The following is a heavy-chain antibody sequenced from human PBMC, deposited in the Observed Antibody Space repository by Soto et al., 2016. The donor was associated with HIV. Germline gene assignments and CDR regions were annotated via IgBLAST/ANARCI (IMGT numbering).Heavy chain of an antibody. CDR1: GFIFSDCA. CDR3: TRDSGTYNWLDP. V-gene: IGHV3-73*01. Sequence: EVQLVESGGGLVQPGGSLKLSCAVSGFIFSDCAIHWVRQASGKGLEWVGVVRTKAANTATEYAASVKGRFTISRDDSENTAYLQMNNLKTEDTAMYYCTRDSGTYNWLDPWGPGNPGHRLL. J-gene: IGHJ5*02. D-gene: IGHD1-26*01. CDR2: VRTKAANTAT.